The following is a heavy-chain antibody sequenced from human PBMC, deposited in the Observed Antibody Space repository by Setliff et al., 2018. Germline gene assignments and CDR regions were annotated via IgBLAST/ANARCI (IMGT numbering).Heavy chain of an antibody. D-gene: IGHD2-15*01. CDR3: VRPGGTTVVARHFDY. V-gene: IGHV4-39*01. CDR1: DDSFTSSRYY. J-gene: IGHJ4*01. Sequence: SETLSLTCTVPDDSFTSSRYYWGWIRQAPGSGLEWIGSISYSGTPYYNASVESRVTISIDTSRNQFSLELRSVTVADTATYYCVRPGGTTVVARHFDYWGSGILVTV. CDR2: ISYSGTP.